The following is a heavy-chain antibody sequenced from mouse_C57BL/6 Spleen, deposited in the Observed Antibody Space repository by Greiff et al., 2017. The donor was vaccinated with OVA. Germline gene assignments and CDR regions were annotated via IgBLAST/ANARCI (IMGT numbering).Heavy chain of an antibody. CDR2: IRNKANGYTT. D-gene: IGHD1-1*01. Sequence: EVKLMESGGGLVQPGGSLSLSCAASGFTFTDYYMSWVRQPPGKALEWLGFIRNKANGYTTEYSASVKGRFTISRDNSQSILYLQMNALRAEDSATYYCARYPYGSSQYYYAMDYWGQGTSVTVSS. J-gene: IGHJ4*01. CDR3: ARYPYGSSQYYYAMDY. CDR1: GFTFTDYY. V-gene: IGHV7-3*01.